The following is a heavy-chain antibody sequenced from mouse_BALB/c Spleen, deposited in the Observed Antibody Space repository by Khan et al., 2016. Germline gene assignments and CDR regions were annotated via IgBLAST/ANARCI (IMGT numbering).Heavy chain of an antibody. D-gene: IGHD4-1*01. CDR3: ETGTGRDCGV. CDR2: INTYTEEP. V-gene: IGHV9-3-1*01. CDR1: GYTFTNYG. J-gene: IGHJ1*01. Sequence: QIQLVQSGPELKKPGETVKISCKASGYTFTNYGMNWVKQAPGEGLKWMGWINTYTEEPTFADDFKGRFAFSLETSANTAYLQINNLTNEDTATYFCETGTGRDCGVWAAGTTHTVSS.